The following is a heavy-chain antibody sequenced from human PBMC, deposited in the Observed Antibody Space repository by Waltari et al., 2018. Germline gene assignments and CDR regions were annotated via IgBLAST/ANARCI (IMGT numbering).Heavy chain of an antibody. CDR1: GFTFSSYW. CDR3: ASWGYLGAFDI. Sequence: EVQLVESGGGLVQPGGSLRLSCAASGFTFSSYWMSWVRQAPGKGLEWVANIKQDGSEKYYVDSVKGRFTISRDNAKNSLYLQMNSLRAEDTVVYYCASWGYLGAFDIWGQGTMVTVSS. J-gene: IGHJ3*02. V-gene: IGHV3-7*01. D-gene: IGHD3-16*01. CDR2: IKQDGSEK.